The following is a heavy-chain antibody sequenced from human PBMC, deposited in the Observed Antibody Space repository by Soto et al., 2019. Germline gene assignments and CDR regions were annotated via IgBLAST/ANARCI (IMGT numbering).Heavy chain of an antibody. J-gene: IGHJ3*02. CDR1: GGSISSYY. CDR2: IYYSGST. Sequence: SETLSLTGTVSGGSISSYYWSWIRQPPGKGLEWIGYIYYSGSTNYNPSLKSRVTISVDTSKNQFSLKLSSVTAADTAVYYCARDGGIAAAGTHSAFDIWGQGTMVTVSS. CDR3: ARDGGIAAAGTHSAFDI. D-gene: IGHD6-13*01. V-gene: IGHV4-59*01.